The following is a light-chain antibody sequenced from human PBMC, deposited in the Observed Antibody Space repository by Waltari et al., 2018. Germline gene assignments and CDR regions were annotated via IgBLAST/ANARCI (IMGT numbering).Light chain of an antibody. Sequence: EIVLTQSPGTLSLSPGERATLSGRASQSVGRSLAWYQQKPGQAPRLLIYGASNRATGIPDRFSGSGSGTDFSLTISRLEPEDFSVYYCQHYVRLPVTFGQGTRVEIK. CDR1: QSVGRS. V-gene: IGKV3-20*01. CDR3: QHYVRLPVT. CDR2: GAS. J-gene: IGKJ1*01.